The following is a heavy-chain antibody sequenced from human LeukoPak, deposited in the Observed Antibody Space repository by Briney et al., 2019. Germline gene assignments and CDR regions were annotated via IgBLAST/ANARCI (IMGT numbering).Heavy chain of an antibody. CDR3: ARDDIEYCRPTRCGWFDP. V-gene: IGHV1-46*01. D-gene: IGHD2/OR15-2a*01. J-gene: IGHJ5*02. Sequence: GASVKVSCKASGYNFSSYYMQWVRQDPGQGLEWMGLSNPSRCTTAYAPKFQGRVTMIRDTSSNTVYMELRGLRSDDTAIYYCARDDIEYCRPTRCGWFDPWGQGTLVTVSS. CDR2: SNPSRCTT. CDR1: GYNFSSYY.